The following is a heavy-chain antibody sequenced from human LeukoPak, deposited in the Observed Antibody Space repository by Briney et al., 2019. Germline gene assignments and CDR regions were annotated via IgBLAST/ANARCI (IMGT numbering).Heavy chain of an antibody. V-gene: IGHV4-59*01. CDR2: IYYSGST. Sequence: SETLSLTCTVSGGSISSYYWSWIRQPPGKGLEWIGYIYYSGSTNYNPSLKSRVTISVDTSKNQFSLKLSSVTAADTAVNYCARDSCGGDCSFDYWGQGTLVTVSS. D-gene: IGHD2-21*02. CDR3: ARDSCGGDCSFDY. J-gene: IGHJ4*02. CDR1: GGSISSYY.